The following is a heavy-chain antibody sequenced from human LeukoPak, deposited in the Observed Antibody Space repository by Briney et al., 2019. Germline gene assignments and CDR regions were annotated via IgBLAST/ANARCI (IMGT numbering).Heavy chain of an antibody. J-gene: IGHJ5*02. CDR3: ARGIRITMVRGVPENWFDP. CDR2: FDPEDGET. D-gene: IGHD3-10*01. Sequence: GASVKVSCKVSGYTLTELSMHWVRQAPGKGLEWMGGFDPEDGETIYAQKFQGRVTMTRNTSISTAYMELSNLRSEDTAVYYCARGIRITMVRGVPENWFDPWGQGTLVTVSS. CDR1: GYTLTELS. V-gene: IGHV1-24*01.